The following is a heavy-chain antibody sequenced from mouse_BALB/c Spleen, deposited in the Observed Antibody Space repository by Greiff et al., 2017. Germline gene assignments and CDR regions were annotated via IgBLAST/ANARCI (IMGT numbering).Heavy chain of an antibody. J-gene: IGHJ2*01. V-gene: IGHV2-6-7*01. CDR2: IWGDGST. Sequence: VQRVESGPGLVQPSQSLSITCTVSGFSLTGYGVNWVRQPPGKGLEWLGMIWGDGSTDYNSALKSRLSISKDNSKSQVFLKMNSLQTDDTARYYCARAYYYGSSYYFDYWGQGTTLTVSS. CDR1: GFSLTGYG. CDR3: ARAYYYGSSYYFDY. D-gene: IGHD1-1*01.